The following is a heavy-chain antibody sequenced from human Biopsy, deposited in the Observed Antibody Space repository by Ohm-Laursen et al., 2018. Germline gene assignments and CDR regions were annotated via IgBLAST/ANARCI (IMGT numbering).Heavy chain of an antibody. CDR2: IWYDGSSE. CDR3: TRDPIVGSKADGMDV. J-gene: IGHJ6*02. CDR1: GFTFSVYA. V-gene: IGHV3-33*01. Sequence: SLRLSCTASGFTFSVYAMHWVRQAPGKGLEWVAIIWYDGSSEYYADSVKGRFTISRDNSKNTVYLEMNSLRAEDTAVYFCTRDPIVGSKADGMDVWGQGTTVTVSS. D-gene: IGHD1-26*01.